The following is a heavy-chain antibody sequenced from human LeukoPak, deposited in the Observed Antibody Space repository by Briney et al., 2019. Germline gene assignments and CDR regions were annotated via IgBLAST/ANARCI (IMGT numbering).Heavy chain of an antibody. CDR3: ARENGSGKFDY. Sequence: PSETLSLTCTVSGGSISSYYWSWIRQPPGKGLEWIGHIYYSGSTNYNPSLKSRVTISVDTSKNQFSLKLSSVTAADTAVYYCARENGSGKFDYWGQGTLVTVSS. CDR1: GGSISSYY. J-gene: IGHJ4*02. CDR2: IYYSGST. V-gene: IGHV4-59*01. D-gene: IGHD3-10*01.